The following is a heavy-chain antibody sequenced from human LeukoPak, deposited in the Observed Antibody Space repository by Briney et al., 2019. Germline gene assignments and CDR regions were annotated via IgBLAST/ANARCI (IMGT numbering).Heavy chain of an antibody. Sequence: GGSLRLSCTGSGFSFTNYAMHWVRQAPGEGLEWVSYISISGNTISYADSVRGRFTISRENDKNSLFLQMNSLRAEDTAVYYCARDGGYSGYDADCWGQGTLVTVSS. CDR2: ISISGNTI. CDR1: GFSFTNYA. CDR3: ARDGGYSGYDADC. V-gene: IGHV3-48*01. D-gene: IGHD5-12*01. J-gene: IGHJ4*02.